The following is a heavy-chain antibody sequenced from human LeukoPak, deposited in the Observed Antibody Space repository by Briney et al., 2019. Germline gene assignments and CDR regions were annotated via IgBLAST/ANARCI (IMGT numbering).Heavy chain of an antibody. Sequence: GGSLRLSCAASGFRFNTYWLSWVRQVPGKGLEWVADIKGDGSKTYYVDSLKGRFTISRDNAKNSLFLQMNSLRAEDTAIYYCARDSTLYCNDGSCLWGFDLWGQGTVVTVSS. CDR3: ARDSTLYCNDGSCLWGFDL. D-gene: IGHD2-15*01. J-gene: IGHJ3*01. V-gene: IGHV3-7*01. CDR1: GFRFNTYW. CDR2: IKGDGSKT.